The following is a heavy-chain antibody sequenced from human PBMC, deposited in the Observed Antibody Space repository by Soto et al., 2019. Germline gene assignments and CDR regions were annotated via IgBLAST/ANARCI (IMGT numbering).Heavy chain of an antibody. Sequence: KPSETLSLTCTVSGGSISSYYWSWIRQPAGKGLEWIGRIYTSGSTNYNPSLKSRVTMSVDTSKNQFSLKLSSVTAADTAVYYCARDTDHYDSSGYPYYFDYWGKRTLESVCS. V-gene: IGHV4-4*07. CDR1: GGSISSYY. J-gene: IGHJ4*02. CDR2: IYTSGST. D-gene: IGHD3-22*01. CDR3: ARDTDHYDSSGYPYYFDY.